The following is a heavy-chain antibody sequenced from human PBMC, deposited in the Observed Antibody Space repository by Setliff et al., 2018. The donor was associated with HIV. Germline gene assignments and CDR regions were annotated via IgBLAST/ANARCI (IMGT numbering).Heavy chain of an antibody. CDR3: ASGRYYDFWSGFDYYFDY. Sequence: SETLSLTCAVSGYSISSGYYWGWIRQPPGKGLEWIGSIYHSGSTYNNPSLKSRVTMSVDTSKNQFSLKLSSVTAADTAVYYCASGRYYDFWSGFDYYFDYWGQGTLVTVSS. V-gene: IGHV4-38-2*01. CDR1: GYSISSGYY. D-gene: IGHD3-3*01. CDR2: IYHSGST. J-gene: IGHJ4*02.